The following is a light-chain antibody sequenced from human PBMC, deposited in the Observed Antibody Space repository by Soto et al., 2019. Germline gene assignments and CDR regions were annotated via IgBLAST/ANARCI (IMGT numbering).Light chain of an antibody. CDR1: RSNIGSND. Sequence: QSALTQPPSASGTPGQRVTISCSGSRSNIGSNDVNWYQQLPGTAPKVLIYSNNQRPSGVPDRFSGSKSGTSASLAISGLQSEDEADYYCAAWDDSLNAWVFGGGTQLTVL. CDR3: AAWDDSLNAWV. CDR2: SNN. J-gene: IGLJ3*02. V-gene: IGLV1-44*01.